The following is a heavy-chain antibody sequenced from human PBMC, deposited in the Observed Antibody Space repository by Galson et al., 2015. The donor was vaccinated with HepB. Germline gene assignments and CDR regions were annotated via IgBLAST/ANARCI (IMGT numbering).Heavy chain of an antibody. CDR1: GFTFSDYY. J-gene: IGHJ4*02. CDR2: ISSGSSYT. Sequence: SLRLSCAASGFTFSDYYMSWISQAPGKGLEWISYISSGSSYTNYADSVKGRFTISRDNAKNSLYLQMNSLRAEDTAVFYCARVAASDYGDHAHFDYWGQGTLVTVSS. V-gene: IGHV3-11*06. CDR3: ARVAASDYGDHAHFDY. D-gene: IGHD4-17*01.